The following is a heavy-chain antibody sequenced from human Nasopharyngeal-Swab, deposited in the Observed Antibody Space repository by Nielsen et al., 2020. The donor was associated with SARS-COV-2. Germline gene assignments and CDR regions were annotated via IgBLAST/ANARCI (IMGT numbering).Heavy chain of an antibody. V-gene: IGHV3-30*18. J-gene: IGHJ4*02. Sequence: GESLKISCAASGFTFSSYGMHWVRQAPGKGLEWVAVISYDGSNKYYADSVKGRFTISRDNSKNTLYLQMNSLRAEDTAVYYCAKECLLRGYSYGYLGDYWGQGTLVTVSS. CDR1: GFTFSSYG. CDR2: ISYDGSNK. D-gene: IGHD5-18*01. CDR3: AKECLLRGYSYGYLGDY.